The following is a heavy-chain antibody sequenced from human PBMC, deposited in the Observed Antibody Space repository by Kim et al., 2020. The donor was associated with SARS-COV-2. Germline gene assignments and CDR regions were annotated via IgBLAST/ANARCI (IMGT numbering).Heavy chain of an antibody. V-gene: IGHV3-30*07. D-gene: IGHD5-12*01. Sequence: VKGRFTISRDNSKNTLYLQMNSLRAEDTAVYYCARAESAHFGYESFHYDYWGQGTLVTVSS. J-gene: IGHJ4*02. CDR3: ARAESAHFGYESFHYDY.